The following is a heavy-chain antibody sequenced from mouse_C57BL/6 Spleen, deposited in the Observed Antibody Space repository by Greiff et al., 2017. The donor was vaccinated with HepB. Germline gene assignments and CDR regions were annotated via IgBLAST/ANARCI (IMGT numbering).Heavy chain of an antibody. D-gene: IGHD1-1*01. Sequence: QVQLQQPGAELVKPGASVKMSCKASGYTFTSYWITWVKQRPGQGLEWIGDIYPGSGSTNYNEKFKSKATLTVDTSSSTAYMQLSSLTSEDTAVYCCARERVRNGLRGPMDYWDQGTSVTVSS. V-gene: IGHV1-55*01. CDR2: IYPGSGST. CDR1: GYTFTSYW. CDR3: ARERVRNGLRGPMDY. J-gene: IGHJ4*01.